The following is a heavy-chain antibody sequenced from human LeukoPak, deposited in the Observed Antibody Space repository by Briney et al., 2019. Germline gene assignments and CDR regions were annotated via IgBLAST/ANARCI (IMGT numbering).Heavy chain of an antibody. V-gene: IGHV3-23*01. CDR1: GFTFSIYA. CDR3: AKDRPNYYGSNGHYYRRDGDY. Sequence: GGSLRLSCAASGFTFSIYAMSWVRQAPGKGLQWVSSITSSGDGTYYADSVKGRFTISRDNSENMLYLQMNSLRVEDTAVYFCAKDRPNYYGSNGHYYRRDGDYWGRGTLVTVSS. J-gene: IGHJ4*02. D-gene: IGHD3-22*01. CDR2: ITSSGDGT.